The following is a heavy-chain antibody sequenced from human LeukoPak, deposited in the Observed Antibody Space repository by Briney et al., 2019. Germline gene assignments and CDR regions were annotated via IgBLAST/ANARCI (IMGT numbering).Heavy chain of an antibody. J-gene: IGHJ4*02. CDR3: ARGERGVDY. D-gene: IGHD2-8*01. CDR2: IYTSGST. CDR1: GGSISSGSYY. V-gene: IGHV4-61*02. Sequence: SETLSLTCTVSGGSISSGSYYWSWIRQPAGKGLEWIGRIYTSGSTNYNPSLKSRVTISVDTSKNQFSLQLSSVTAADTAVYYCARGERGVDYWGQGTLVTVSS.